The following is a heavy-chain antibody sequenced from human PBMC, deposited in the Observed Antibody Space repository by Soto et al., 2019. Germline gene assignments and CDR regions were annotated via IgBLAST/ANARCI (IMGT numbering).Heavy chain of an antibody. J-gene: IGHJ6*02. Sequence: VQLLESGGGLVQPGGSLRLSCAASGFTFSSYAMSWVRQAPGKGLEWVSVISGSGDSTYYADSVRGRFTISRDNSKNTLYLHMNSLRAEDTAVYYCAKDRDGAAAGPTKFYGMDVWGQGTTVTVSS. D-gene: IGHD6-13*01. CDR3: AKDRDGAAAGPTKFYGMDV. CDR1: GFTFSSYA. CDR2: ISGSGDST. V-gene: IGHV3-23*01.